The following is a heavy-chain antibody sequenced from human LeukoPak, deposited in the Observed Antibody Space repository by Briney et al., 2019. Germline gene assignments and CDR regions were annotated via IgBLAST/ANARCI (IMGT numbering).Heavy chain of an antibody. CDR3: ARRRAVAGVNWFDP. CDR2: ISSHNGYT. V-gene: IGHV1-18*01. J-gene: IGHJ5*02. D-gene: IGHD6-19*01. CDR1: GYTFISYD. Sequence: GASVKVSCKASGYTFISYDISWVRQAPGQGLEWMGWISSHNGYTKYAQKFQGRVTMTTDTSMSTAYMELGSLRSDDTAVYYCARRRAVAGVNWFDPWGQGTLVTVSS.